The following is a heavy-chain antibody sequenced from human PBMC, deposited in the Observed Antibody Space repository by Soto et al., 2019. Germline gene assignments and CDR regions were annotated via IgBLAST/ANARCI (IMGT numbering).Heavy chain of an antibody. CDR3: ARFNWYFDR. Sequence: QVQLQESGPGLVKPSETLSLTCTVSGGSISSYYWSWIRQPPGKGLEWIGYIYYSGSTNYNPSLKSRVPLSVDTSKNQFSLKLSSVTAADTAVYYCARFNWYFDRWGRGTLVTVSS. J-gene: IGHJ2*01. CDR1: GGSISSYY. V-gene: IGHV4-59*08. CDR2: IYYSGST.